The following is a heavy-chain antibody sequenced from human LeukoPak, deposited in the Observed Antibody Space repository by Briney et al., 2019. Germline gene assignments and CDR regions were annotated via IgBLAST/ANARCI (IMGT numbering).Heavy chain of an antibody. CDR2: IYHSGST. Sequence: PSETLSLTCTVSGYSISSGYYWGWIRQPPGKGLEWIGSIYHSGSTYYNPSLKSRVTISVDTSKNQFSLKLSSVTAADTAVYYCARAGYASSWYAQFPFSFDSWGHGALVTVSS. CDR1: GYSISSGYY. CDR3: ARAGYASSWYAQFPFSFDS. D-gene: IGHD2-2*03. V-gene: IGHV4-38-2*02. J-gene: IGHJ4*01.